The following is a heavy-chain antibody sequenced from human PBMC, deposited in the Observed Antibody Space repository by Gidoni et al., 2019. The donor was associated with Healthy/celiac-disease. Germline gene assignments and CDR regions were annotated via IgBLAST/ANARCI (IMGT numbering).Heavy chain of an antibody. CDR3: ARVGKNGYNEGIDY. D-gene: IGHD5-12*01. CDR1: GYTYTSYY. J-gene: IGHJ4*02. Sequence: QVQLVKSGAEVKKPGASVKGSCQASGYTYTSYYMHWLRQAPGQGLEWMGIINPSGGSTSYAQKFQGRVTMTRDTSTSTVYMELSSLRSEDTAVYYCARVGKNGYNEGIDYWGQGTLVTVSS. CDR2: INPSGGST. V-gene: IGHV1-46*01.